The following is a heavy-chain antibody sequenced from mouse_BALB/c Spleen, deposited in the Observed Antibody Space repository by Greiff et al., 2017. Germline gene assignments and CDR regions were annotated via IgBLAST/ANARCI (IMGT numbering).Heavy chain of an antibody. V-gene: IGHV1-5*01. J-gene: IGHJ4*01. CDR3: TRSITTDAMDY. CDR2: IYPGNSDT. D-gene: IGHD1-1*01. Sequence: EVQLQESGTVLARAGASVKMSCKASGYSFTSYWMHWVKQRPGQGLEWIGAIYPGNSDTSYNQKFKGKAKLTAVTSASTAYMELSSLTNEDSAVYYCTRSITTDAMDYWGQGTSVTVSS. CDR1: GYSFTSYW.